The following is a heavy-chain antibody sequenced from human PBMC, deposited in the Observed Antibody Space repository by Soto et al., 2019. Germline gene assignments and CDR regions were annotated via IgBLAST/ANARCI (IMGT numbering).Heavy chain of an antibody. CDR3: ARHHSSGEASPLFSYYFDP. CDR2: IYYSGST. Sequence: HLETLSLTCTVSGGYIGSYYWSWIRQPPGKGLEWIGYIYYSGSTNYNPSLKSRVTISVDTSKNQFSLKLSSVTAADTAVYYCARHHSSGEASPLFSYYFDPWGQGTLVTVSS. D-gene: IGHD3-22*01. CDR1: GGYIGSYY. J-gene: IGHJ4*02. V-gene: IGHV4-59*08.